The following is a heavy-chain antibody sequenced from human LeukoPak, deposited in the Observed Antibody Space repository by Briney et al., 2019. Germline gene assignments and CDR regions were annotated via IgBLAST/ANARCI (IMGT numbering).Heavy chain of an antibody. J-gene: IGHJ3*02. CDR1: GFTFSSYG. CDR3: AKVKGGRKWELLPLDDDAFDI. V-gene: IGHV3-30*18. Sequence: GGSLRLSCAASGFTFSSYGMHWVRQAPGKGLEWVAVISYDGSNKYYADSVKGRFTISRDNSKNTLYLQMNSLRAEYTAVYYCAKVKGGRKWELLPLDDDAFDIWGQGTMVSVSS. D-gene: IGHD1-26*01. CDR2: ISYDGSNK.